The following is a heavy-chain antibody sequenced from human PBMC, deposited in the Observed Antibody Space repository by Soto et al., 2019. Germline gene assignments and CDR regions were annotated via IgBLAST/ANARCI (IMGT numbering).Heavy chain of an antibody. CDR2: IYYSGST. V-gene: IGHV4-30-4*01. J-gene: IGHJ4*02. D-gene: IGHD5-18*01. CDR1: GGSISSGDCY. Sequence: PSETLSLTCTVSGGSISSGDCYWSWIRQPPGKGLEWIGYIYYSGSTYYNPSLKSRVTISVDTSKNQFSLKLSSVTAADTAVYYCARGNTAMVCALNYWGQGTLVTVSS. CDR3: ARGNTAMVCALNY.